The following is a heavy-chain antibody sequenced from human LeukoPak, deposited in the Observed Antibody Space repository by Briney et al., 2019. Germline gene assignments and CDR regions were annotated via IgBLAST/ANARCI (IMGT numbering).Heavy chain of an antibody. V-gene: IGHV4-38-2*02. Sequence: SETLSLTCIVSGYSISSGYYWGWIRQPPGKGLEWIGGIYHSGSTYYNPSLKSRVTISVDTSKNQFSLKLSSVTAADTAVYYCARHKYSSGWPPEGAFDIWGQGTMVTVSS. CDR1: GYSISSGYY. J-gene: IGHJ3*02. CDR2: IYHSGST. D-gene: IGHD6-19*01. CDR3: ARHKYSSGWPPEGAFDI.